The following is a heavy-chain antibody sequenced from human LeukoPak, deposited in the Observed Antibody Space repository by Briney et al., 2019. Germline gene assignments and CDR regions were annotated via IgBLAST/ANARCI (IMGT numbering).Heavy chain of an antibody. J-gene: IGHJ4*02. CDR3: ARGLEGLVQSSFFDY. Sequence: ASVKVSCKASGYTFTSYGISWVRQAPGQGLEWMGWISAYSGNTNYAQKLQGRVTMTTDTSTGTAYMELSSLRSEDTAVYYCARGLEGLVQSSFFDYWGQGTLVTVSS. V-gene: IGHV1-18*01. CDR1: GYTFTSYG. CDR2: ISAYSGNT. D-gene: IGHD6-19*01.